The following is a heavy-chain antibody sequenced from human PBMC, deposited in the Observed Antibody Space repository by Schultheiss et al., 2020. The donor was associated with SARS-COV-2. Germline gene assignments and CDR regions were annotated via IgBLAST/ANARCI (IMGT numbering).Heavy chain of an antibody. Sequence: KISCKASGGTFSSYAISWVRQAPGQGLEWMGGIIPIFGTANYAQKFQGRVTITADESTSTAYMELSSLRSEDTAVYYCARLYQLLYGGMDVWGQGTTVTVSS. CDR1: GGTFSSYA. J-gene: IGHJ6*02. D-gene: IGHD2-2*02. V-gene: IGHV1-69*01. CDR3: ARLYQLLYGGMDV. CDR2: IIPIFGTA.